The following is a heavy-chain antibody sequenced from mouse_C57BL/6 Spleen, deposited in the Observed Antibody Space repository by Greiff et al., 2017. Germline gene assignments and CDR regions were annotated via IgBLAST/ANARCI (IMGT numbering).Heavy chain of an antibody. V-gene: IGHV1-4*01. D-gene: IGHD2-5*01. CDR2: INPSSGYT. Sequence: LQESGAELARPGASVKMSCKASGYTFTSYTMHWVKQRPGQGLEWIGYINPSSGYTKYNQKFKDKATLTADKSSSTAYMQLSSLTSEDSAVYYCARGNYSNLFAYWGQGTLVTVSA. CDR3: ARGNYSNLFAY. CDR1: GYTFTSYT. J-gene: IGHJ3*01.